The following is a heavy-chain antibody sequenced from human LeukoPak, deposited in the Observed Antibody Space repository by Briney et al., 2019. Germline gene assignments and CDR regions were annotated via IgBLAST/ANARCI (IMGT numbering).Heavy chain of an antibody. Sequence: SVKVSCKASGGTFISYAISWVRQAPGQGLEWMGGIIPIFGTANYAQKFQGRVTITADESTSTAYMGLSSLRSEDTAVYYCARDPPSSYYDSSGYLDYWGQGTLVTVSS. CDR2: IIPIFGTA. CDR1: GGTFISYA. J-gene: IGHJ4*02. V-gene: IGHV1-69*13. CDR3: ARDPPSSYYDSSGYLDY. D-gene: IGHD3-22*01.